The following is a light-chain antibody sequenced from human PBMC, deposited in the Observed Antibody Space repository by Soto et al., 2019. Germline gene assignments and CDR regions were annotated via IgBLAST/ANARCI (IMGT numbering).Light chain of an antibody. V-gene: IGLV2-14*01. Sequence: QSALTQPASVSGSPGQSITISCTGTSSDVGGYNYVSWYQQHPGKAPKLMIYDVSNRPSGDANRFSGSTSGNTASLTISGLQAEDEADYYCSSYTSSSPLVFGGGTKLTVL. CDR2: DVS. CDR1: SSDVGGYNY. CDR3: SSYTSSSPLV. J-gene: IGLJ2*01.